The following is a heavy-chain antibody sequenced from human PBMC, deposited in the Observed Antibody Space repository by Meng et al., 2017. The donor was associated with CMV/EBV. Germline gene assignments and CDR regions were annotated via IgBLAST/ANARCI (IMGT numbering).Heavy chain of an antibody. Sequence: SETLSLTCTVSGGSISSSSYYWGWIRQPPGKGLEWIGSIYYSGSNYYNPSLKSRVTISVDTSKNQFSLKLSSVTAADTAVYYCASSVKHITIFGVAKTNLNFDYWGQGTLVTVSS. J-gene: IGHJ4*02. V-gene: IGHV4-39*07. D-gene: IGHD3-3*01. CDR3: ASSVKHITIFGVAKTNLNFDY. CDR1: GGSISSSSYY. CDR2: IYYSGSN.